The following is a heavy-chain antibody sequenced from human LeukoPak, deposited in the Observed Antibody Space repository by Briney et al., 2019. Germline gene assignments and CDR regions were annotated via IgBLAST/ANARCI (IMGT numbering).Heavy chain of an antibody. CDR3: ARDPRTVRI. D-gene: IGHD1-1*01. Sequence: GGSLRLSCAASGFTFSHSAMSWVRQAPGKGLEWISTISGSGSDTNYADSVKGRFTISRDNAKNLLYLQMDSLGVEDTAIYYCARDPRTVRIWGQGTLVTVSS. CDR2: ISGSGSDT. CDR1: GFTFSHSA. J-gene: IGHJ4*02. V-gene: IGHV3-11*06.